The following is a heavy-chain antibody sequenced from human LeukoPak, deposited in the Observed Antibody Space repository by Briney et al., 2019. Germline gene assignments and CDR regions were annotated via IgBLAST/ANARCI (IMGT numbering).Heavy chain of an antibody. CDR2: IRNKANGYTM. D-gene: IGHD1-26*01. V-gene: IGHV3-72*01. CDR3: ARDNSGSQIPYYYGMDV. J-gene: IGHJ6*02. CDR1: GFTFSDYY. Sequence: GGSLRLSCAASGFTFSDYYMEWVRQAPGKGLEWVGRIRNKANGYTMEYAASVKGRFIISRDDSSNSVYLQMNSLQIEDTAVYYCARDNSGSQIPYYYGMDVWGQGTTVTVSS.